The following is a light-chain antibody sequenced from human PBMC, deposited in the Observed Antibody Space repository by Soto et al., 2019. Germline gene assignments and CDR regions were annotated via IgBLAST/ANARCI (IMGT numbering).Light chain of an antibody. V-gene: IGLV2-23*01. CDR2: EGS. CDR1: SSAVGSYRL. Sequence: QSALTQPASVSGSPGQSITISCTGSSSAVGSYRLVSWYQHHPGKVPKLIIYEGSKRPSGVSNRFSGSKSGNTASLTISGLQAEDEADYYCCSYAGSSTLVFGGGTKVTVL. CDR3: CSYAGSSTLV. J-gene: IGLJ3*02.